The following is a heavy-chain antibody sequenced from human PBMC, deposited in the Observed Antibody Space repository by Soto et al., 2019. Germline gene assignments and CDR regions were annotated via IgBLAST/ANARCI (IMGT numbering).Heavy chain of an antibody. V-gene: IGHV3-30*18. CDR1: GFTFSSYG. D-gene: IGHD6-25*01. J-gene: IGHJ6*02. CDR2: ISYDGSNK. Sequence: QVQLVESGGGVVQPGRSLRLSCAASGFTFSSYGMHWVRQAPGKGLGWVAVISYDGSNKYYAESVKGRFTISRDNSKNTLYLQLNSLRAEDTAVYYCAKDLLRPGRAYGMDVWGQGTTVTVSS. CDR3: AKDLLRPGRAYGMDV.